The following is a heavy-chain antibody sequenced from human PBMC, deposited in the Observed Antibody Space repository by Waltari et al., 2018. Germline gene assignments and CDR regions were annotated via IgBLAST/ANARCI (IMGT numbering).Heavy chain of an antibody. CDR2: IHTSESN. CDR3: EKRSTEVATWRGGDNWFDR. D-gene: IGHD2-2*01. CDR1: GGSISTYY. V-gene: IGHV4-4*07. Sequence: QVQLQESGPGLVKPSETLSLTCTVSGGSISTYYWSWIRQSAGMGLEWIGRIHTSESNSYNPALNSRVTISMDTSENQFSLTLNSVTAADTAVYYWEKRSTEVATWRGGDNWFDRWGQGTLVTVSS. J-gene: IGHJ5*02.